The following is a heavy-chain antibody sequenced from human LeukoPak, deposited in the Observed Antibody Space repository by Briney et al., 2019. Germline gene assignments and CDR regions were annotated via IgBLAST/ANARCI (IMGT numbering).Heavy chain of an antibody. Sequence: SETLSLTCAVYGVSFSGYYWSWIRQPPGKVLECIGEINHSGSTNYNPSVKSGVTISVDTSKNQVSLKLSSVTAADTAVYYCASIDDSSGNWYFDLWGRGTLVTVSS. CDR3: ASIDDSSGNWYFDL. J-gene: IGHJ2*01. V-gene: IGHV4-34*01. CDR1: GVSFSGYY. D-gene: IGHD3-22*01. CDR2: INHSGST.